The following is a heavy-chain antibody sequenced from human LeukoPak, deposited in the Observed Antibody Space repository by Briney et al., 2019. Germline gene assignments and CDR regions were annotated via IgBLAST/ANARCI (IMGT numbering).Heavy chain of an antibody. CDR2: IYYSGST. CDR1: GGSISSYN. Sequence: ASETLSLTCTVSGGSISSYNWSWIRQPPGKGLEWIGYIYYSGSTNYNPSLKSRVTISVDTSKNQFSLKLSSVTAADTAVYYCASSPVGYSSSWYREGAFDIWGQGTMVTVSS. V-gene: IGHV4-59*01. CDR3: ASSPVGYSSSWYREGAFDI. J-gene: IGHJ3*02. D-gene: IGHD6-13*01.